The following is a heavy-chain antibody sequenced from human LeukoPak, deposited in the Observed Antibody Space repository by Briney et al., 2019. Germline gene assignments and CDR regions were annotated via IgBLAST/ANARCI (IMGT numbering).Heavy chain of an antibody. CDR2: TGGSDDNT. V-gene: IGHV3-23*01. CDR1: GFSFNGYA. D-gene: IGHD6-19*01. Sequence: PGGSLRLSCEGSGFSFNGYAMSWVRQAPGKGLEWVAVTGGSDDNTHYADSVKGLFSISRDTSENRLFLQMNSLRPDDSALYYCTKDLMTGFSSGWYLAYWGQGTLVTVSS. J-gene: IGHJ4*02. CDR3: TKDLMTGFSSGWYLAY.